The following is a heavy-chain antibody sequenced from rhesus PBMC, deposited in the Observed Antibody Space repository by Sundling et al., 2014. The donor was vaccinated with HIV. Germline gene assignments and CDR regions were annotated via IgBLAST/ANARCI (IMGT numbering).Heavy chain of an antibody. V-gene: IGHV3-184*02. Sequence: EVQLVESGGGLAKPGGSLRLSCAASGFTFSDYYMDWVRQAPGKGLEWVGFIRSKLYGGAAEYAASVKGRFTISRDDSKSIAYLQMNSLKTEDTAVYYCTRPLSSSPWYGLDSWGQGVVVTVSS. CDR2: IRSKLYGGAA. CDR1: GFTFSDYY. J-gene: IGHJ6*01. D-gene: IGHD4-29*01. CDR3: TRPLSSSPWYGLDS.